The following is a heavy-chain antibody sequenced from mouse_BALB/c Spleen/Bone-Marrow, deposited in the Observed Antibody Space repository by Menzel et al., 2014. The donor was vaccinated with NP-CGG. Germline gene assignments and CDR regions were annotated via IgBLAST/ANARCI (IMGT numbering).Heavy chain of an antibody. CDR1: GYIFTSYW. D-gene: IGHD4-1*01. Sequence: QVQLQQSGAELAKPGASVKMSCKASGYIFTSYWMQWVKQRPGQGLEWIGAIYPGDGDTRYTQKFKGKATLTADKSSSTSYMRLSSLASEDSAVYYCARGWDWFAYWGQGTLVTVSA. J-gene: IGHJ3*01. V-gene: IGHV1-87*01. CDR3: ARGWDWFAY. CDR2: IYPGDGDT.